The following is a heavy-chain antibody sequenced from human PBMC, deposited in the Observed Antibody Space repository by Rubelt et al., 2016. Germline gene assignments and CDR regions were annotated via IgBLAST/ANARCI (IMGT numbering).Heavy chain of an antibody. CDR1: GGSISSSSYY. CDR3: ARVYDYVWGMYAFDI. V-gene: IGHV4-39*07. J-gene: IGHJ3*02. D-gene: IGHD3-16*01. Sequence: QLQLQESGPGLVKPSETLSLTCTVSGGSISSSSYYWGWIRQPPGQGLEWIGSIYYSGSTYYNPSLKSRVTIYVDTSKNQFSLKLSSVTAADTAVYYCARVYDYVWGMYAFDIWGQGTMVTVSS. CDR2: IYYSGST.